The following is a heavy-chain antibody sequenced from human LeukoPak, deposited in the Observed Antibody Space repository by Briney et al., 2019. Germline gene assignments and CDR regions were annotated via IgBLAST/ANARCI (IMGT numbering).Heavy chain of an antibody. CDR2: IYYSGST. V-gene: IGHV4-59*01. Sequence: ETLSLTCTVSGGSISSYYWSWIRQPPGKGLEWIGYIYYSGSTNYNPSLKSRVTISIDTSKNQFSLNLSSVTTADTAVYYCAGVGATGGFDYWGQGTLVTVSS. CDR3: AGVGATGGFDY. D-gene: IGHD1-26*01. J-gene: IGHJ4*02. CDR1: GGSISSYY.